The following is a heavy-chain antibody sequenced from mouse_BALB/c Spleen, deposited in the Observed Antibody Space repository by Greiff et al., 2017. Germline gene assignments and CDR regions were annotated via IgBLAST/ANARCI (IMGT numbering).Heavy chain of an antibody. V-gene: IGHV1-80*01. J-gene: IGHJ4*01. Sequence: VQLQESGAELVRPGSSVKLSCKASGYAFSSYWMNWVQQRPGQGLEWIGQIYPGDGDTNYNGKFKGKATLTADKSSSTAYMQLSSLTSEDSAVYFCARFTLRDYYAMDYWGQGTSGTVSS. D-gene: IGHD1-1*01. CDR1: GYAFSSYW. CDR3: ARFTLRDYYAMDY. CDR2: IYPGDGDT.